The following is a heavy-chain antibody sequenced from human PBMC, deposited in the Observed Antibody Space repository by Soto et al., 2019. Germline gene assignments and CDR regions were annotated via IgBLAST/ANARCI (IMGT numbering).Heavy chain of an antibody. CDR3: ARHPSDFWFDP. CDR2: IYYSGST. J-gene: IGHJ5*02. Sequence: ASETLSLTCTVSGGSVSSGSYYWSWIRQPPGKGLEWIGYIYYSGSTNYNPSLKSRVTVSVDTSKNQFSLKLSSVTAADTAVYYCARHPSDFWFDPWGQGTLVTVSS. CDR1: GGSVSSGSYY. D-gene: IGHD2-21*02. V-gene: IGHV4-61*01.